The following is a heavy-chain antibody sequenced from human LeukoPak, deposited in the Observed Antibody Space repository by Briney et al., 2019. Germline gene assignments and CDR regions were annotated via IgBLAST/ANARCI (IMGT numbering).Heavy chain of an antibody. CDR3: GRGTGYNYGKVDYNWFDP. Sequence: GGSLRLSCAASGFTFSDNYMSWVRQAPGKGLEWVSVLYPGGTTFYADSVKGRFTISRDNSKNTLYLQMNSLRAEDTAIYYCGRGTGYNYGKVDYNWFDPWGQGTQVTVSS. D-gene: IGHD5-18*01. J-gene: IGHJ5*02. CDR1: GFTFSDNY. V-gene: IGHV3-53*01. CDR2: LYPGGTT.